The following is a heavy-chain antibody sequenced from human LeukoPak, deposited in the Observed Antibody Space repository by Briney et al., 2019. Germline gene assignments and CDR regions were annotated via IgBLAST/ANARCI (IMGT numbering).Heavy chain of an antibody. Sequence: PSETLSLTCAVYGGSFSGYYWSWIRQPPRKGLEWIGEINHSGSTNYNPSLKSRVTISVDTSKNQFSLKLSSVTAADTAVYYCARGARGYYYYWGRGTLVTVSS. CDR3: ARGARGYYYY. J-gene: IGHJ4*02. D-gene: IGHD3-22*01. CDR2: INHSGST. V-gene: IGHV4-34*01. CDR1: GGSFSGYY.